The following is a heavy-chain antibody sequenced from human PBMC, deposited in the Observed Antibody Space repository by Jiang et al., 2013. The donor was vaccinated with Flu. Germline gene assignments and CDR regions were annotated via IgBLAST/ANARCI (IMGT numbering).Heavy chain of an antibody. CDR3: VCSQSGYLNWFDP. D-gene: IGHD3-22*01. J-gene: IGHJ5*02. Sequence: STNYNPSLESRVTISLDTSKNQFSLKLSSVTAADTAVYYCVCSQSGYLNWFDPWGQGTLVTVSS. V-gene: IGHV4-59*01. CDR2: ST.